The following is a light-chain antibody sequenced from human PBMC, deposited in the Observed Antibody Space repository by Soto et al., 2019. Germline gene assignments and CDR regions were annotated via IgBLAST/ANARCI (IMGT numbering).Light chain of an antibody. CDR3: QQRSNWLVT. CDR2: DAS. J-gene: IGKJ4*01. V-gene: IGKV3-11*01. CDR1: QSVSSY. Sequence: EIVLTQSPATLSLSPGERATLSCRASQSVSSYLAWYQQKPGQAPRLLIYDASNRATGIPARFSGSGSGTDFILTISSLEPEDFAVYYCQQRSNWLVTFGGGTKVEIK.